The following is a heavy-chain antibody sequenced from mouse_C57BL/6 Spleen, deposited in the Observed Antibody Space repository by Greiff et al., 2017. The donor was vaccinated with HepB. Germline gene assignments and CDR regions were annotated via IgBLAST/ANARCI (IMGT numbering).Heavy chain of an antibody. CDR1: GFNIKDDY. CDR3: SPVRY. V-gene: IGHV14-4*01. J-gene: IGHJ2*01. Sequence: EIQLQQSGAELVRPGASVKLSCTTSGFNIKDDYIHWVKQRPEQGLEWIGWNDPENGDTEYAAKFQGKATIKADTPSNTDYLQFISLKSEDTAVYYCSPVRYWGQGTTLPVSS. CDR2: NDPENGDT.